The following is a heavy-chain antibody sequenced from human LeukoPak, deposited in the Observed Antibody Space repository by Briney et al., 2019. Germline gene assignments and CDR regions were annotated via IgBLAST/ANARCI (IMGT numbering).Heavy chain of an antibody. V-gene: IGHV3-30-3*01. CDR2: ISYDGSNK. CDR1: GFTLSSYA. CDR3: CDYQRVDV. D-gene: IGHD4-17*01. Sequence: GGSLRLSCAASGFTLSSYAMHWVRQAPGKGLEWVAVISYDGSNKYYADSVKGRFTISRDNSKNTLYLQMNSLRAEDTAVYYCCDYQRVDVWGQGTTVTVSS. J-gene: IGHJ6*02.